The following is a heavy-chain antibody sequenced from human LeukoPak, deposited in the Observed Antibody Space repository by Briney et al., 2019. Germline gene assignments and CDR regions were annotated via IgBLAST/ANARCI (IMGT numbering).Heavy chain of an antibody. V-gene: IGHV4-31*03. CDR1: GGSISSGGYY. D-gene: IGHD3-22*01. CDR3: AIVGYDSSGYYFDY. Sequence: SETLSLTCTVSGGSISSGGYYWSWIRQHPGKGPEWIGYIYYSGSTYYNPSLKSRVTISVDTSKNQFSLKLSSVTAADTAVYYCAIVGYDSSGYYFDYWGQGTLVTVSS. J-gene: IGHJ4*02. CDR2: IYYSGST.